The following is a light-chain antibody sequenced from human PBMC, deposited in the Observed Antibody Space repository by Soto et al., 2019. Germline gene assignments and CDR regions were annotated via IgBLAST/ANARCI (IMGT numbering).Light chain of an antibody. CDR1: QSVSSN. Sequence: EIVMTQSPATLSVSPGERATLSWRASQSVSSNLAWYQQTPGQSPRLLIYGTSATATGIPARLSGSGSGTEFTLTISSLQSEDSAVYYCHQYNFWPTFGQGTKVDIK. J-gene: IGKJ1*01. CDR2: GTS. CDR3: HQYNFWPT. V-gene: IGKV3-15*01.